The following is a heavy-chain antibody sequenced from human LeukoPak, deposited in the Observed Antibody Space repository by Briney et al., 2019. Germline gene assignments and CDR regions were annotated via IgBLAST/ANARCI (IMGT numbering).Heavy chain of an antibody. J-gene: IGHJ3*02. Sequence: GGSLRLSCAASGFTFSSYWMSWVRQAPGKGLEWVAIIKQDGSEKYYVDSVKGRFTISRDNTKNSLYLQMNSLRAEDTALYYCARDRYCGGDCYTNDAFDIWGQGTMVTVSS. CDR2: IKQDGSEK. CDR3: ARDRYCGGDCYTNDAFDI. CDR1: GFTFSSYW. V-gene: IGHV3-7*03. D-gene: IGHD2-21*02.